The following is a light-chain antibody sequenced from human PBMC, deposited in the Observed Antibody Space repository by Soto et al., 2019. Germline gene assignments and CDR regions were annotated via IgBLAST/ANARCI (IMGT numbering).Light chain of an antibody. CDR2: GAT. CDR3: QQYGISPRAT. CDR1: QSVTSDY. V-gene: IGKV3-20*01. Sequence: ENVLTQSPGTLSLSPGERATLSCRASQSVTSDYLAWYQQKPGQAPRLLIYGATIRATGIPDRFSGSGSGTDFTLTIDRLDPDDFAVYYCQQYGISPRATFVGGTKVEVK. J-gene: IGKJ4*01.